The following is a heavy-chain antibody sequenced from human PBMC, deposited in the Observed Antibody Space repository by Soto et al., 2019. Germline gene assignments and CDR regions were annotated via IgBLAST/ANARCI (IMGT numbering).Heavy chain of an antibody. Sequence: EVQLLESGGGFVQPGGSLRLSCAASGFTFSSYVMSWVRQAPGKGLEWVSSIRDSGDRAYYADSVKGRFTISRDNSRNTLSLQMNSLRAEDTAVYYCANRGKYYFDHWGQGTLVTVSS. CDR1: GFTFSSYV. V-gene: IGHV3-23*01. J-gene: IGHJ4*02. CDR2: IRDSGDRA. CDR3: ANRGKYYFDH.